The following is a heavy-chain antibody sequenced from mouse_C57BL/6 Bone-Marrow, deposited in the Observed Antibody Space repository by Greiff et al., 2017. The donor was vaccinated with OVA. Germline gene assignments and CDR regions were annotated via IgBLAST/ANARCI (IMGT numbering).Heavy chain of an antibody. CDR1: GYAFSSYW. Sequence: QVQLQQSGAELVKPGASVKISCKASGYAFSSYWMNWVKQRPGKGLEWIGQIYPGDGDTNYNGKFKGKATLTADKSSSTAYMQLSSMTSEDSAVYFCARHYCGRSRGYFDVWGTGTTVTVAS. CDR2: IYPGDGDT. J-gene: IGHJ1*03. D-gene: IGHD1-1*01. V-gene: IGHV1-80*01. CDR3: ARHYCGRSRGYFDV.